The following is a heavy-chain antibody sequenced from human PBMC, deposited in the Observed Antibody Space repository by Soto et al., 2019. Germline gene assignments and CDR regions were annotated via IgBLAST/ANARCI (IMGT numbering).Heavy chain of an antibody. CDR2: VFYGGT. J-gene: IGHJ4*02. CDR1: GRSVSSNY. CDR3: ASSRGAPSVES. V-gene: IGHV4-59*02. D-gene: IGHD3-16*01. Sequence: VHLQESGPGLVLPSETLSLTCSVSGRSVSSNYGSWIRQSPDKGLEWLGYVFYGGTDYNPSLGGRVSMSVATSKSQLSLKLTSVTVAATAVYYCASSRGAPSVESWGPGILATVSA.